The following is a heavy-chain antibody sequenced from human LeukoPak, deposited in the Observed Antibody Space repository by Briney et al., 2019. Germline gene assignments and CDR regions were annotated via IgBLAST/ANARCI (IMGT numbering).Heavy chain of an antibody. CDR1: GFTFSSYG. V-gene: IGHV3-30*03. CDR2: ISYDGSNK. D-gene: IGHD3-10*01. J-gene: IGHJ4*02. CDR3: AREGIGETYYFDY. Sequence: GGSLRLSCAASGFTFSSYGMHWVRQAPGKGLEWVAVISYDGSNKYYADSVKGRFTISRDNSKNTLYLQMNSLRAEDTAVYYCAREGIGETYYFDYWGQGTLVTVSS.